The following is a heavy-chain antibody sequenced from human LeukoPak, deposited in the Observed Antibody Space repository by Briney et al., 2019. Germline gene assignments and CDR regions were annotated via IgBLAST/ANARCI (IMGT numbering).Heavy chain of an antibody. CDR2: ISGSGGST. D-gene: IGHD5-12*01. J-gene: IGHJ4*02. Sequence: GGSLRLSCAAAGFTFSSYAMSWVLQAPGKGLEWVSAISGSGGSTYYADSVKGRFSISRDNSKNTLYLQMNSLRAEDTAVYYCAKSLEALSIVATIPVDYWGQGTLVTVSS. V-gene: IGHV3-23*01. CDR3: AKSLEALSIVATIPVDY. CDR1: GFTFSSYA.